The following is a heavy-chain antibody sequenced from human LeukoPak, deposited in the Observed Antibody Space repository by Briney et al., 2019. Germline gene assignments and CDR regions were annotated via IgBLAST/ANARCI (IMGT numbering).Heavy chain of an antibody. V-gene: IGHV3-30*01. Sequence: GGSLRLSCAASGFTFSSYAMHWVRQASGKGLEWVAVISYDGSNKYYADSVKGRFTISRDNSKNTLYLQMNSLRAEDTAVYYCATTPEWGAYYFDYWGQGTLVTVSS. D-gene: IGHD3-16*01. CDR3: ATTPEWGAYYFDY. CDR2: ISYDGSNK. CDR1: GFTFSSYA. J-gene: IGHJ4*02.